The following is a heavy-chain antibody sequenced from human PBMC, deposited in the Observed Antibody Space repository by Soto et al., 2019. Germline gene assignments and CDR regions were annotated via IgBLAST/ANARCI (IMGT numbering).Heavy chain of an antibody. CDR2: ISGSGKGT. CDR3: ARVHLVRTSSYYCGMDV. V-gene: IGHV3-21*06. Sequence: GGSLRLSCATSGFTFSNYRMNWVREAPGKGLEWVASISGSGKGTFYRDSVKGRFTISRDNAESSLVLQMNSLTVDDTAVYHCARVHLVRTSSYYCGMDVWDPGTTVTV. J-gene: IGHJ6*02. CDR1: GFTFSNYR. D-gene: IGHD6-6*01.